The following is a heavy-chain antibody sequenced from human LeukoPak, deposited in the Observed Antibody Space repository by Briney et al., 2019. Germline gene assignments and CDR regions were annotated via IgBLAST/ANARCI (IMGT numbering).Heavy chain of an antibody. J-gene: IGHJ4*02. Sequence: SVKVSCKASGGTFSSYAISWVRQAPGQGLEWMGGIIPIFGTANYAQKFQGRVTITTDESTSTAYMELSSLRSEDTAVYYCVRVEDYVWGSYRYTALGYWGQGTLVTVSS. CDR3: VRVEDYVWGSYRYTALGY. CDR1: GGTFSSYA. D-gene: IGHD3-16*02. CDR2: IIPIFGTA. V-gene: IGHV1-69*05.